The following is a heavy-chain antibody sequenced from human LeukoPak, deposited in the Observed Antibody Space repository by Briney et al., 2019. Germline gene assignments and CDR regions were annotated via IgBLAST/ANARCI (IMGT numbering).Heavy chain of an antibody. V-gene: IGHV4-4*07. Sequence: SETLSLTCTVSGGSISSYYWSWIRQPAGKGLEWIGRIYTSGSTNYNPSLKSRVTMPVDTSKNQFSLKLSSVTAADTAVYYCAREESPTPRRSYFQHWGQGTLVTVSS. CDR2: IYTSGST. J-gene: IGHJ1*01. CDR1: GGSISSYY. CDR3: AREESPTPRRSYFQH.